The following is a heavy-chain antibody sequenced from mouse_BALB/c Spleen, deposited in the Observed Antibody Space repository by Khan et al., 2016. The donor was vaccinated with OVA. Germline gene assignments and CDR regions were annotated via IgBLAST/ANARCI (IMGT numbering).Heavy chain of an antibody. CDR3: ARKDYYDYDTFPY. CDR2: ISYSGNT. V-gene: IGHV3-2*02. Sequence: EVQLQESGPGLVKPSQSLSLTCTVTGYSITSEYTWNWIRQFPGNKLEWMGIISYSGNTRYNPSLKSRISITRDTSKNQFFLQLNSVTSEDTATDYCARKDYYDYDTFPYWGQGTLVTVSA. J-gene: IGHJ3*01. CDR1: GYSITSEYT. D-gene: IGHD2-4*01.